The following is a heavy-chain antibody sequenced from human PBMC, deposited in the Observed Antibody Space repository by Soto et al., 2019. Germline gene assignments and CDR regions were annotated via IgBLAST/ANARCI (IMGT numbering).Heavy chain of an antibody. CDR3: ARGGWYNYGYVDC. D-gene: IGHD3-10*01. CDR1: GYTFSKYG. CDR2: INGDSGDT. J-gene: IGHJ4*02. V-gene: IGHV1-3*01. Sequence: QVQLVQSGAEVKKPGASVKVSCKASGYTFSKYGIHWVRQAPGQRLEWMGWINGDSGDTKSSQKLQGRLTITRDTSASTAYMELSSLISEDTAVYYCARGGWYNYGYVDCWGQGTLVTVSA.